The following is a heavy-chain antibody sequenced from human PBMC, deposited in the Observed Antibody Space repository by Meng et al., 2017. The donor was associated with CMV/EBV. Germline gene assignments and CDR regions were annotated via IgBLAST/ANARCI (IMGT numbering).Heavy chain of an antibody. J-gene: IGHJ4*02. D-gene: IGHD2-15*01. CDR1: GFTLKTQM. V-gene: IGHV3-23*01. CDR2: LGGAGGIT. Sequence: GESLKISCVVSGFTLKTQMMTWVRQAPGKGLEWVAGLGGAGGITLYADSAKGRFTISRDKSKNTLYLEMNSLRADDTALYFCAKDPIAHAGSYFDSWGQGTLVTVSS. CDR3: AKDPIAHAGSYFDS.